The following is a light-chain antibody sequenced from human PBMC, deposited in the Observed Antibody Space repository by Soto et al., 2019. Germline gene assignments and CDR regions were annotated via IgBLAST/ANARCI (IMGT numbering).Light chain of an antibody. CDR2: GNT. CDR3: QSYDISLRGNV. Sequence: QSVLTQPPSASGAPGQRVILSCTGNSSNIGAGFDVHWYQQVPGSAPTLLIYGNTHRPTGVPDRFSGSKGGTSASLTITGLQADDEADYYCQSYDISLRGNVFGPGTKLTVL. J-gene: IGLJ1*01. V-gene: IGLV1-40*01. CDR1: SSNIGAGFD.